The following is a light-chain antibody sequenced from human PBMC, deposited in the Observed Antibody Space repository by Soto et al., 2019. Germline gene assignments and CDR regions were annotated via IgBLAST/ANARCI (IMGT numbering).Light chain of an antibody. Sequence: QSVLTQPPSVSGAPGQRVTISCTGSSSNIGAGYDVHWYQQLPGTAPKLLMYGNSNRPSGVPDRFSGSKSGTSASLAITGLQAEDEADYSCQSYDSSLSGYVFGGGTKLTV. J-gene: IGLJ2*01. CDR1: SSNIGAGYD. V-gene: IGLV1-40*01. CDR2: GNS. CDR3: QSYDSSLSGYV.